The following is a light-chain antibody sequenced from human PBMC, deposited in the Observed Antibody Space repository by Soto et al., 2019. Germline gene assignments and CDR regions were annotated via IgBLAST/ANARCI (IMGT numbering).Light chain of an antibody. J-gene: IGLJ2*01. CDR1: SNDIGSYNF. CDR3: SSFGNGDLVI. Sequence: QSVLTQPPSASGSPGQSVNITCTGTSNDIGSYNFVSWFQQHPGKTPKLMIYGVNKRPSGVPDRFSGSKSGTTASLTVSGLQTEDEADYYCSSFGNGDLVIFGGGTKVTVL. CDR2: GVN. V-gene: IGLV2-8*01.